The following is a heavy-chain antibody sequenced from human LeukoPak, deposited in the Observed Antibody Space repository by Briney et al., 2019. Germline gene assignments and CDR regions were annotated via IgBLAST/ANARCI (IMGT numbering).Heavy chain of an antibody. CDR3: ARSGYCSGGSCYAFDI. D-gene: IGHD2-15*01. J-gene: IGHJ3*02. CDR1: GGSISSYY. Sequence: SETLSLTCTVAGGSISSYYWSWIRQPPGKGREWIGYIYYSGNPNYNPSLKSRVTISVDTSKNQFSLKLSSVTAADTAVYYCARSGYCSGGSCYAFDIWGQGTMVTVSS. CDR2: IYYSGNP. V-gene: IGHV4-59*01.